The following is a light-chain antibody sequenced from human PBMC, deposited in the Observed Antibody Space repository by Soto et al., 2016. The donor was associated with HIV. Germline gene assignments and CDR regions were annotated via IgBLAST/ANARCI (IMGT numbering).Light chain of an antibody. CDR2: KDT. Sequence: SYELTQPPSVPVSPGQTARITCSGDALPDQYAYWYQQKPGQAPVLVIYKDTERPSGIPEGFSGSSSGTTVTLTISGVQAEDEADYYCQSVDSSGTYVVFGGGTKLTVL. CDR1: ALPDQY. V-gene: IGLV3-25*03. CDR3: QSVDSSGTYVV. J-gene: IGLJ2*01.